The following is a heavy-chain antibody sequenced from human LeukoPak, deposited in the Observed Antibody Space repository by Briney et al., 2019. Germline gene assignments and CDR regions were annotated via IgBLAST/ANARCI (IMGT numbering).Heavy chain of an antibody. J-gene: IGHJ6*02. V-gene: IGHV3-53*01. CDR3: AKDLGYSGSYYGMDV. CDR2: IYSGGST. CDR1: GFTVSNNY. Sequence: SGGSLRLSCAASGFTVSNNYMSWVRHAPGKGLEWVSVIYSGGSTYYADSVKGRFTISRDNSKNTLYLQMNSLRAEDTAVYYCAKDLGYSGSYYGMDVWGHGTTVTVSS. D-gene: IGHD1-26*01.